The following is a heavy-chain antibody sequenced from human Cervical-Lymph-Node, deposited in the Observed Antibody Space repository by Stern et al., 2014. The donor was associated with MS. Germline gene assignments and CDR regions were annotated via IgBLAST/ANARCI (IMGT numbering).Heavy chain of an antibody. Sequence: QVQLVQSGPGLVKPSETVSLTCTVSGGYMSSKYWNWIRQPPGKGLEWIWYIYSDGSTNYNPSLKSRVIISLDTSTNQFSLSLTSVTAADMAVYYCARVTGRGTRQNWFDSWGQGTLVTVSS. D-gene: IGHD1-26*01. J-gene: IGHJ5*01. CDR2: IYSDGST. V-gene: IGHV4-59*01. CDR1: GGYMSSKY. CDR3: ARVTGRGTRQNWFDS.